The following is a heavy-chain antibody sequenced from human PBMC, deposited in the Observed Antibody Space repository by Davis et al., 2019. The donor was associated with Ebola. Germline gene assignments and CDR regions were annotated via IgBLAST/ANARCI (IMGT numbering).Heavy chain of an antibody. CDR3: ARDFTYYFDSSGYYSAPNDALDI. D-gene: IGHD3-22*01. J-gene: IGHJ3*02. CDR1: GFTFNRYA. Sequence: GGSLRLSCAASGFTFNRYAMHWVRQAPGKGLEWVAVISYDGSKKYYADSVKGRFTISRDDSKNTLYLEIHSVRPEDTAVYYCARDFTYYFDSSGYYSAPNDALDIWGQGTKVTVSS. V-gene: IGHV3-30-3*01. CDR2: ISYDGSKK.